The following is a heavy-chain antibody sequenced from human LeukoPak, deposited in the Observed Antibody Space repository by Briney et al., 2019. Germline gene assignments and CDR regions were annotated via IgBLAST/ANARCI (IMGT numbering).Heavy chain of an antibody. J-gene: IGHJ4*02. D-gene: IGHD6-19*01. CDR1: GFTFTTFW. CDR2: IKQDGSER. Sequence: GGSLRLSCAASGFTFTTFWMSWVRQAPGRGLEWVANIKQDGSERYYVDSVKGRFTISRDNAKNSLYPQMNSLRAEDTGVYYCAGSGWQVYPDYWGQGALVTVSS. CDR3: AGSGWQVYPDY. V-gene: IGHV3-7*01.